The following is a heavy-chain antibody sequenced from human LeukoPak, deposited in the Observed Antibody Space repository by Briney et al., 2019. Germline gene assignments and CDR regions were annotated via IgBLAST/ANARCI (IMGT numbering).Heavy chain of an antibody. D-gene: IGHD4-11*01. V-gene: IGHV4-34*01. Sequence: SETLSLTCAVYGGSFSGYYWSWIRQPPGKGLEWIGEINHSGSTNYNPSLKSRVTISVDRSKNQFSLKLSSVTAADTAVYYCAGRPTTVTGSWFDPWGQGTLVTVSS. J-gene: IGHJ5*02. CDR2: INHSGST. CDR1: GGSFSGYY. CDR3: AGRPTTVTGSWFDP.